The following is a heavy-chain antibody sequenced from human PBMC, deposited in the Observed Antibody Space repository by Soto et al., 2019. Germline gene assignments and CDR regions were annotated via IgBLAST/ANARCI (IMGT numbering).Heavy chain of an antibody. J-gene: IGHJ6*03. CDR1: RFTFSSYW. CDR3: ARQEVEWDFWSGSSPHYYMDV. V-gene: IGHV3-7*01. Sequence: GGSLRLSCAASRFTFSSYWMSWVRQAPGKGLEWVANIKQDGSEKYYVDSVKGRFTISRDNAKNSLYLQMNSLRAEDTAVYYCARQEVEWDFWSGSSPHYYMDVWGKGTTVTVSS. CDR2: IKQDGSEK. D-gene: IGHD3-3*01.